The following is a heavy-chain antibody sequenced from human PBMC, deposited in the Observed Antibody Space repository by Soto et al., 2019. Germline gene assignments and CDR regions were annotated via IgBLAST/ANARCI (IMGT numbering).Heavy chain of an antibody. V-gene: IGHV4-59*08. D-gene: IGHD3-10*01. CDR3: ARHADSGTYPLDF. Sequence: SETLSLTCTVSGGSITNYYWSWIRLPPGKGLEWIAFIHSSGTTSYNPSLNSRVTMSVDTSKNQFSLKMTSVAAADTAVYYCARHADSGTYPLDFWGQGTLVTVSS. J-gene: IGHJ4*02. CDR2: IHSSGTT. CDR1: GGSITNYY.